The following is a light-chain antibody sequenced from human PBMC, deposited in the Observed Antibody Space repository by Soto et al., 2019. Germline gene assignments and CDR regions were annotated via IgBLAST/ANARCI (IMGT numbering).Light chain of an antibody. CDR3: QQRSNWPGT. V-gene: IGKV3-11*01. CDR2: DAS. J-gene: IGKJ3*01. Sequence: ESVFTQSPGTLSLSPGESAILSCRASQSVGTYLAWYQQKPGQAPRLLIYDASNRATGIPARFGGSGSGTDFTLTINSLEPEDFAVYDCQQRSNWPGTVGPGTKGDIK. CDR1: QSVGTY.